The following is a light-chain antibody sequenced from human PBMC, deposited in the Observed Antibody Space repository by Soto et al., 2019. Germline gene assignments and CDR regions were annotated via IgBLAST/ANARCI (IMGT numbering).Light chain of an antibody. Sequence: DIQMTQSPLYLSASIGDRVTITCQASHDIGNYLNWYQQKPGKAPNLVIYGAFNLETWVPSRFSGGGSGTDFTLTISSLQPEDFATYSCQQSYSPPYTFGQGTKLDIK. J-gene: IGKJ2*01. V-gene: IGKV1-33*01. CDR1: HDIGNY. CDR2: GAF. CDR3: QQSYSPPYT.